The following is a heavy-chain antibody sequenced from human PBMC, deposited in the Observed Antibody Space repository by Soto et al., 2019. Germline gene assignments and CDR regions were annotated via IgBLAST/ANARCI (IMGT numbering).Heavy chain of an antibody. CDR3: AKSTVYDSSASDAFDI. Sequence: GGSLRLSCAASGFTFSSYAMSWVRQAPGKGLEWVSAIGGSGGSTYYADSVKGRFTISRDNSKNTLYLQMNSLRAEDTAVYYCAKSTVYDSSASDAFDIWGQGTMVT. J-gene: IGHJ3*02. V-gene: IGHV3-23*01. CDR1: GFTFSSYA. CDR2: IGGSGGST. D-gene: IGHD3-22*01.